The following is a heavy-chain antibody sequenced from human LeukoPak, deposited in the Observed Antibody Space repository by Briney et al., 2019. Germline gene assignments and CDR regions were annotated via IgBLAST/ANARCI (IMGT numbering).Heavy chain of an antibody. V-gene: IGHV4-39*07. CDR2: MYYSGST. CDR3: ARYAVTPDAFDI. Sequence: SETLSLTCTVSGGSISSSRHYWGWIRQPPGKGLDWIGNMYYSGSTYYNPSLKSRVTISIDTSKNQFSLKLRSVTAADTALYYCARYAVTPDAFDIWGQRTMVTVSS. J-gene: IGHJ3*02. CDR1: GGSISSSRHY. D-gene: IGHD5-18*01.